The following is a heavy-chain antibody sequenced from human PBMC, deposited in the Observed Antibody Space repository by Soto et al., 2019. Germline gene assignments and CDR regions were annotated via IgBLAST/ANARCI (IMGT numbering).Heavy chain of an antibody. CDR2: IYPGDSDT. D-gene: IGHD5-18*01. Sequence: PGESLKISCKGSGYTFPSYWIGWVRQMPGKGLEWMGIIYPGDSDTRYSPSFQGHVTISADKSISTAYLQWSSLKASDTAMYYCARHRRVDHVDTAMAPPYYYYYGMDVWGQGTTVTVSS. CDR3: ARHRRVDHVDTAMAPPYYYYYGMDV. V-gene: IGHV5-51*01. CDR1: GYTFPSYW. J-gene: IGHJ6*02.